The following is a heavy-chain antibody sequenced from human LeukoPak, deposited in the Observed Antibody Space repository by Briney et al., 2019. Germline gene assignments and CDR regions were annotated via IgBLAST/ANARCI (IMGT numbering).Heavy chain of an antibody. V-gene: IGHV3-48*01. J-gene: IGHJ4*02. CDR2: ISSSSSTI. CDR3: ASAGLGSGY. D-gene: IGHD3-3*01. CDR1: GFTFSSYS. Sequence: PGGSLRLSCAASGFTFSSYSMNWVRQAPGKGLEWVSYISSSSSTIYYADSVKGRFTITRDNAKSSLYLQMNSLRAEDTAVYYCASAGLGSGYWGQGTLVTVSS.